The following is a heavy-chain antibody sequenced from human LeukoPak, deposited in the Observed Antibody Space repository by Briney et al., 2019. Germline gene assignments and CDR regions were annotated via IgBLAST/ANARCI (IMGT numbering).Heavy chain of an antibody. J-gene: IGHJ6*02. D-gene: IGHD5-18*01. CDR2: ISWNSGLK. CDR3: AKEVDTAMVYYYGMDV. Sequence: GGSLRLSCVASGFTFDDYVMHWVRQAPGKGLEWVSGISWNSGLKGYADSVKGRSTISRDNAKNSLYLQMNSLRAEDTALYYCAKEVDTAMVYYYGMDVWGQGTTVTVSS. CDR1: GFTFDDYV. V-gene: IGHV3-9*01.